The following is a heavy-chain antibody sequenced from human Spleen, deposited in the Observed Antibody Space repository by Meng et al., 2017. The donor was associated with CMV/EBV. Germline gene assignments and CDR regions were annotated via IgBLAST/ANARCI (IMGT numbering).Heavy chain of an antibody. D-gene: IGHD2-15*01. CDR1: GGSLSSGDYY. CDR3: AVSGYCSGGSCYWDY. CDR2: IYYSGST. J-gene: IGHJ4*02. Sequence: PESGRSWVKTSATLPPLCTGSGGSLSSGDYYWSWIRQPPGKGLEWIGYIYYSGSTYYNPSLKSRVTISVDTSKNQFSLKLSSVTAADTAVYYCAVSGYCSGGSCYWDYWGQGTLVTVSS. V-gene: IGHV4-30-4*08.